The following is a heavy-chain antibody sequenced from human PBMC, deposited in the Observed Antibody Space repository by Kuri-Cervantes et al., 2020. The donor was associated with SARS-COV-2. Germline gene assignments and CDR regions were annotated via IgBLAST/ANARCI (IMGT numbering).Heavy chain of an antibody. CDR1: GFTFSSYG. V-gene: IGHV3-30*03. Sequence: GESLKIYCAASGFTFSSYGMHWVRQAPGKGLEWVAVISYDGSNKYYADSVKGRFTISRDNSKNTLYLQMNSLRAEDTAVYYCVRDGDHWNFDYWGQGTLVTVSS. CDR2: ISYDGSNK. CDR3: VRDGDHWNFDY. D-gene: IGHD1-1*01. J-gene: IGHJ4*02.